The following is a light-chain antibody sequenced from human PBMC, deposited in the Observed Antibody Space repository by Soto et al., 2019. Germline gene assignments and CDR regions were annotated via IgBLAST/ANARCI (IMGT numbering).Light chain of an antibody. CDR3: AAWDDSLNGRYV. V-gene: IGLV1-44*01. CDR1: SSHIGSNT. Sequence: QSVLTQPPSASGTPGQRVTISCSGSSSHIGSNTVNWYQQLPGTAPTLLIYSNNQRPSGVPDRFSGSKSGTSASLAISGLQSEDEADYYCAAWDDSLNGRYVFGTGTKLTVL. J-gene: IGLJ1*01. CDR2: SNN.